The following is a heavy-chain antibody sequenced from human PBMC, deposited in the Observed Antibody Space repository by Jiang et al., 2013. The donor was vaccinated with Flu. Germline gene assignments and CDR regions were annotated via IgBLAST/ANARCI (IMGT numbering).Heavy chain of an antibody. D-gene: IGHD4-11*01. J-gene: IGHJ4*02. V-gene: IGHV5-51*01. Sequence: YSPSLQGQVTISADESSNTVFLQWSSLKASDTAIYYCARYSNFGGYFEYWGQGTLVTVSS. CDR3: ARYSNFGGYFEY.